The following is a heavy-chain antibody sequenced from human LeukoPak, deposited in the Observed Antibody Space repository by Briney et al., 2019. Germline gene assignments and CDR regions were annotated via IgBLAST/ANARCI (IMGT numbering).Heavy chain of an antibody. CDR3: ARIRRGLLEWSMASYYYYMDV. Sequence: ASVKVSCKASGYTFTSYGISWVRQAPGQGLEWMGWISAYNGNTNYAQKLQGRGTMTTGTSTRTAYMELRSLRSDDTAVYYCARIRRGLLEWSMASYYYYMDVGGKGTTVSVSS. D-gene: IGHD3-3*01. CDR1: GYTFTSYG. J-gene: IGHJ6*03. CDR2: ISAYNGNT. V-gene: IGHV1-18*01.